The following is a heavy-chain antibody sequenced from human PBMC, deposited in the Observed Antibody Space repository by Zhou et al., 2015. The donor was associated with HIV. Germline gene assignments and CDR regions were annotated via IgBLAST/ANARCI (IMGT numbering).Heavy chain of an antibody. Sequence: QVQLVQSGAEVKKPGSSVKVSCKASGGTFSSYAISWVRQAPGQGLEWMGGIIPIFGTANYAQKFQGRVTITADESTSTAYMELSSLRSEDTAVYYCAGDPYYYDSSGYYRVRYFDYWGQGTLVTVSS. CDR3: AGDPYYYDSSGYYRVRYFDY. CDR1: GGTFSSYA. J-gene: IGHJ4*02. CDR2: IIPIFGTA. D-gene: IGHD3-22*01. V-gene: IGHV1-69*12.